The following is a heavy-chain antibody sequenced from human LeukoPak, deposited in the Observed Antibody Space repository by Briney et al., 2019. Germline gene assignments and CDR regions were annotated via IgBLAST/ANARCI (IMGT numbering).Heavy chain of an antibody. V-gene: IGHV3-30-3*01. Sequence: PGRSLRLSCAASGFTFSAYAMHWVRQAPGKGLEWVTVISYDGSTKYYADSVKGRFTISRDNSKNTLHLQMNSLRAEDTAVYYCVRGLDVYDPSLSAYWGQGTLVTVSS. CDR1: GFTFSAYA. D-gene: IGHD2/OR15-2a*01. CDR3: VRGLDVYDPSLSAY. J-gene: IGHJ4*02. CDR2: ISYDGSTK.